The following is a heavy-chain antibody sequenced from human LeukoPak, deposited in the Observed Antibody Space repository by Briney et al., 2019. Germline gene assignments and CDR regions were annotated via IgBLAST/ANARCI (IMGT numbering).Heavy chain of an antibody. J-gene: IGHJ4*02. D-gene: IGHD3-16*01. CDR3: ASSRGTRPYYFDY. CDR1: GGSISTSYY. V-gene: IGHV4-39*07. Sequence: SETLSLTCSVSGGSISTSYYWGWIRQPPGKGLEWIGSIHYSGSTYYIPSLKSRLTMSVDTSKNQFSLRLTSVTAADTAVYYCASSRGTRPYYFDYWGQGMLVTVSS. CDR2: IHYSGST.